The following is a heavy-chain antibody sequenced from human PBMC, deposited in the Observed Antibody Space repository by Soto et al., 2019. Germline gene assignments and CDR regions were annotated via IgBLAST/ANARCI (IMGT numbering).Heavy chain of an antibody. D-gene: IGHD3-22*01. CDR2: IYYSGST. J-gene: IGHJ5*02. Sequence: QVQLQESGPGLVKPSQTLSLTCTVSGGSISSGGYYWSWIRQHPGKGLEWIGYIYYSGSTYYNPSLKSRVTISVDTSKTQFYRKLSSVTAADTAVYYCARGVYYDSSGYYSSNWFDPWGQGTLVTVSS. CDR1: GGSISSGGYY. V-gene: IGHV4-31*03. CDR3: ARGVYYDSSGYYSSNWFDP.